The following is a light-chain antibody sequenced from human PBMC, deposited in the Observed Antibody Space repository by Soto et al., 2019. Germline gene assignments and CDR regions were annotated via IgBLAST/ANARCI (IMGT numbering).Light chain of an antibody. Sequence: EIVMTQSPVTLSVSPGETAALSCRATQSVRDNLAWYQQKPDQAPRLLIYGASTRDADLPARFSGSGFGTEFTLTIASLQFEDFAVYYCQQYNDWPPVFGGGTKVEIK. CDR3: QQYNDWPPV. J-gene: IGKJ4*01. CDR2: GAS. V-gene: IGKV3D-15*01. CDR1: QSVRDN.